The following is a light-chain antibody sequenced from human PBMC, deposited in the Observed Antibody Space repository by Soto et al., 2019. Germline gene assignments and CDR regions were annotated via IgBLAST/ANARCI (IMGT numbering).Light chain of an antibody. CDR2: SNN. Sequence: QSVLTQPPSASGTPGQRVTISCSGSSSNIGSNTVNWYQQLPGTAPKLLIYSNNQRPSGVPVRFSGSKSGTSASLAISGLQSEDEADYYCASWDDSLSGYVVFGGGTKVTVL. CDR1: SSNIGSNT. J-gene: IGLJ2*01. V-gene: IGLV1-44*01. CDR3: ASWDDSLSGYVV.